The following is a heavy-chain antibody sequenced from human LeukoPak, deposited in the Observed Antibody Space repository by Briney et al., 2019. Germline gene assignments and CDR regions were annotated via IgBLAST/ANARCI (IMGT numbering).Heavy chain of an antibody. J-gene: IGHJ5*02. CDR1: GFTFSSYW. CDR2: IKQDGSEK. V-gene: IGHV3-7*01. Sequence: PGGSLRLSCAASGFTFSSYWMSWVRQAPGKGLEWVANIKQDGSEKYYVDSVKGRFTISRDNAKNSLYLQMNSLRAEDTAVYYCARGPAPPGDIVVVPAAHGPSYWFDPWGQGTLVTVSS. D-gene: IGHD2-2*01. CDR3: ARGPAPPGDIVVVPAAHGPSYWFDP.